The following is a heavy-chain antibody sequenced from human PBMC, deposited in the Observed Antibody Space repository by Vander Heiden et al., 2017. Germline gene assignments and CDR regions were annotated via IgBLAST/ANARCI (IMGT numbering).Heavy chain of an antibody. D-gene: IGHD5-12*01. Sequence: SSYGMHWVRQAPGKGLEWVAVISYDGSNKYYADSVKGRFTISRDNSKNTLYLQMNSLRAEDTAVYYCASYQWYSGYDIPDYWGQGTLVTVSS. CDR3: ASYQWYSGYDIPDY. CDR2: ISYDGSNK. CDR1: SSYG. V-gene: IGHV3-30*03. J-gene: IGHJ4*02.